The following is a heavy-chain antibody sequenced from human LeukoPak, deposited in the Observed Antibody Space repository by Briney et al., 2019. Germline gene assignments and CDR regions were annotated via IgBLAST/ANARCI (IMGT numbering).Heavy chain of an antibody. CDR3: ATVEEWRLRDFLHY. CDR1: GYTLTELS. D-gene: IGHD5-18*01. CDR2: FDPEDGET. Sequence: ASVKVSCKVSGYTLTELSMHWVRQAPGKGLEWMGGFDPEDGETIYAQKFQGRVTMTEDTSIDTAYMELSSLRSEDTAVYYCATVEEWRLRDFLHYWGQGTLVTVSS. V-gene: IGHV1-24*01. J-gene: IGHJ4*02.